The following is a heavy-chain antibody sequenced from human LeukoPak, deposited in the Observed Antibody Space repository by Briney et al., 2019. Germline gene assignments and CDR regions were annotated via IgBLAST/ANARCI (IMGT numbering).Heavy chain of an antibody. J-gene: IGHJ4*02. Sequence: GRSLRLSCAASGFTFSSYAMHWVRQAPGKGLEWVSIISSGGSYEYYADSVKSRFTISRDNSKNTLYLQLNSLRAEDTAVYYCTRDSTYYYASGSSGPHYFDNWGQGTLVTVSS. CDR1: GFTFSSYA. V-gene: IGHV3-30*01. CDR3: TRDSTYYYASGSSGPHYFDN. CDR2: ISSGGSYE. D-gene: IGHD3-10*01.